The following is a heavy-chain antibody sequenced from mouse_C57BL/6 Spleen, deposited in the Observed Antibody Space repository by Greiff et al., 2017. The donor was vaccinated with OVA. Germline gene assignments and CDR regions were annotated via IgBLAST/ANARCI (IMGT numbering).Heavy chain of an antibody. CDR1: GYTFTSYW. CDR3: ARRVTNYYGSSYYWYFDV. J-gene: IGHJ1*03. Sequence: QVQLQQPGAELVRPGSSVKLSCKASGYTFTSYWMHWVKQRPIQGLEWIGNIDPSDSETHYNQKFKDKATLTVDKSSSTAYMQLSSLTSEDSAVYYCARRVTNYYGSSYYWYFDVWGTGTTVTVSS. V-gene: IGHV1-52*01. D-gene: IGHD1-1*01. CDR2: IDPSDSET.